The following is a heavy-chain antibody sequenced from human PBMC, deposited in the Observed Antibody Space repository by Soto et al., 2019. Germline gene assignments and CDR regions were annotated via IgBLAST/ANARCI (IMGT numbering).Heavy chain of an antibody. V-gene: IGHV3-73*01. CDR1: GFTFSGSA. Sequence: GGSLRLSCAASGFTFSGSAMHWVRQASGKGLEWVGRIRSKANSYATAYAASVKGRFTISRDDSKNTAYLQMNSLKTEDTAVYYCTRHFFINGDYDSYYYYGMDVWGQGTTVTVSS. CDR2: IRSKANSYAT. J-gene: IGHJ6*02. D-gene: IGHD4-17*01. CDR3: TRHFFINGDYDSYYYYGMDV.